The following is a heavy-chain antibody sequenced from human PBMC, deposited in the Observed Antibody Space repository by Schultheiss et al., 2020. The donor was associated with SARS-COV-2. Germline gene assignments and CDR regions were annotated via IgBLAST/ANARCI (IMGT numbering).Heavy chain of an antibody. Sequence: SVKVSCKASGFTFTSSAVQWVRQARGQRLEWIGWIVVGSGTTNYAQKFQGRVTMTRDTSTSTVYMELSSLRSEDTAVYYCAGGGPRGYYYDSSGLNWFDTWGQGTLVTVSS. D-gene: IGHD3-22*01. V-gene: IGHV1-58*01. CDR3: AGGGPRGYYYDSSGLNWFDT. CDR2: IVVGSGTT. J-gene: IGHJ5*02. CDR1: GFTFTSSA.